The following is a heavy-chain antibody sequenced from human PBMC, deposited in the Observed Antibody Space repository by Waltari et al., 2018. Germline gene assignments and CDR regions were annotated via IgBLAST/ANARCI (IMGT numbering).Heavy chain of an antibody. D-gene: IGHD3-22*01. CDR1: GVSLSDYA. CDR2: IAYSGDNT. CDR3: AKGFKSYDTSTSYSSFDY. J-gene: IGHJ4*02. Sequence: LVQPGGSLRLSCAASGVSLSDYAVSWVRQAPGKGLEWVSGIAYSGDNTYYADSVKGRFTISRDNSKNTVFLQMNSLRAEDTAVYYCAKGFKSYDTSTSYSSFDYWGQGTLVTVYS. V-gene: IGHV3-23*01.